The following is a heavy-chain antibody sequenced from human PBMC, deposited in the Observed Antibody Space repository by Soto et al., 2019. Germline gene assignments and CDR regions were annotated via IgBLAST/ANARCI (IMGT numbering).Heavy chain of an antibody. CDR3: ARIHYGGNTSDFDF. CDR1: GGTFSSYA. Sequence: SVKVSCKASGGTFSSYAISWVRQAPGQGLEWMGGIIPIFGTANYAQKFQGRVTITADESTSTAYMELSSLRSEDTAVYYCARIHYGGNTSDFDFWGQGTLVTVSS. V-gene: IGHV1-69*13. CDR2: IIPIFGTA. J-gene: IGHJ4*02. D-gene: IGHD4-17*01.